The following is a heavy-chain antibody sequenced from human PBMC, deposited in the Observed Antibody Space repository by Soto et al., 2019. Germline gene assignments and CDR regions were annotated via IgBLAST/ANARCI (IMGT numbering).Heavy chain of an antibody. CDR3: AKSHVLRFLEWLSGGSDY. J-gene: IGHJ4*02. V-gene: IGHV3-23*01. Sequence: GGSLRLSCAASGFTFSSYAMSWVRQAPGKGLEWVSVISGSGGSTYYADSVKGRFTISRDNSKNTLYLQMNSLRAEDTAVYYCAKSHVLRFLEWLSGGSDYWGQGTLVTVSS. CDR1: GFTFSSYA. CDR2: ISGSGGST. D-gene: IGHD3-3*01.